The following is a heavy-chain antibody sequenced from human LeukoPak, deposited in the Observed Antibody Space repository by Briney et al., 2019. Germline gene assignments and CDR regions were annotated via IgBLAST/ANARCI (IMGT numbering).Heavy chain of an antibody. CDR1: GGSFSSGSYY. J-gene: IGHJ4*02. D-gene: IGHD3-10*01. V-gene: IGHV4-61*02. CDR2: IYTSGST. CDR3: AREGYYGSGYPFDY. Sequence: SETLSLTCTVSGGSFSSGSYYWSWIRQPAGKGLEWIGRIYTSGSTNYNPSLKSRVIISVDTSKNQFSLKLTSVTAADTAVYYCAREGYYGSGYPFDYWGQGTLVTVSS.